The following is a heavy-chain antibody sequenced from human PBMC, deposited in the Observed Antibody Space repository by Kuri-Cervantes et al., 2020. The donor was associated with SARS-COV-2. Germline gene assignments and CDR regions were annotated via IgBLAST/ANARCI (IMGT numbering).Heavy chain of an antibody. CDR3: ARRERPSSSKFQGYYYGMDV. CDR1: GGSFSDYY. J-gene: IGHJ6*02. CDR2: INHSGST. V-gene: IGHV4-34*01. D-gene: IGHD6-6*01. Sequence: SETLSLTCAVYGGSFSDYYWSWVRQPPGKGLEWIGEINHSGSTNYNPSLKSRVTISVDTSKNQFSLKLSSVTAADTAVYYCARRERPSSSKFQGYYYGMDVWGQGTTVTVSS.